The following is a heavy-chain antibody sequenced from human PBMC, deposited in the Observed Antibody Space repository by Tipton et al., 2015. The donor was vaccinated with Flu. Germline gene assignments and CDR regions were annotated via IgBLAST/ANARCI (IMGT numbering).Heavy chain of an antibody. J-gene: IGHJ4*02. D-gene: IGHD6-6*01. CDR1: GDSIGSPYF. CDR2: VRQAGST. V-gene: IGHV4-38-2*01. CDR3: ARHQSSSLLPFDY. Sequence: TLSLTCSVSGDSIGSPYFWGWIRQTPGKGLEWIGNVRQAGSTYHNPSLKSRVTISVDTSKNQFSLKVFSVTAADTAVYYCARHQSSSLLPFDYWDQGTLVTVSS.